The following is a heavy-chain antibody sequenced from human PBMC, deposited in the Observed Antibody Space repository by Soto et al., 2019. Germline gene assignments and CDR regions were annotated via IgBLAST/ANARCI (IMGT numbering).Heavy chain of an antibody. CDR3: ATWDQGGGSYCHYYYYGMDV. CDR1: GYTLTELS. J-gene: IGHJ6*02. D-gene: IGHD1-26*01. V-gene: IGHV1-24*01. Sequence: GASVKVSCKVSGYTLTELSMHWVRQAPGKGLEWMGGFDPEDGETIYAQKFQGRVTMTEDTSTDTAYMELSSLRSEDTAVYYCATWDQGGGSYCHYYYYGMDVWGQGTTVTVSS. CDR2: FDPEDGET.